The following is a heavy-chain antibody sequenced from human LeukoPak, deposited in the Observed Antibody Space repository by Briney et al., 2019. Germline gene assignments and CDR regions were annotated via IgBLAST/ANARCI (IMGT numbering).Heavy chain of an antibody. CDR2: LYPGDSDT. CDR3: ARSGSKTYYPFYVGWGY. D-gene: IGHD2/OR15-2a*01. V-gene: IGHV5-51*01. J-gene: IGHJ4*02. Sequence: GESLKISCKGSGYSFTTYWIGWVRQMPGKGLAWMGILYPGDSDTRYSPSFQGQVTISADKSINNAYLQWSSLKASDTAMYYCARSGSKTYYPFYVGWGYWGQGTLVTVSS. CDR1: GYSFTTYW.